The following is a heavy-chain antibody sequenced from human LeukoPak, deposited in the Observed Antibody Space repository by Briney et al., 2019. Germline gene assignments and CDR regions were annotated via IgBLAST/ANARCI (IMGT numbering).Heavy chain of an antibody. J-gene: IGHJ4*02. CDR1: FNLRCQY. CDR2: ISSSSSYI. CDR3: AKGDRFLDY. D-gene: IGHD3-3*01. Sequence: GSLKTLLSTLGFNLRCQYQERVRQGSGEGLEWVSSISSSSSYIYYADSVKGRFTISRDNAKNTLYLQMNSLRAEDTAVYYCAKGDRFLDYRGQGTLVTVSS. V-gene: IGHV3-21*04.